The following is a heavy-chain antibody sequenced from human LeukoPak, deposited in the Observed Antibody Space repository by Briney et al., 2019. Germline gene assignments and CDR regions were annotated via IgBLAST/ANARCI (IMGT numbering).Heavy chain of an antibody. CDR1: GGSISSGDYY. CDR3: AGKTRHGSRPVPYYFDY. J-gene: IGHJ4*02. Sequence: SQTLSLTCTVSGGSISSGDYYWRWIRQPPGKGLEWNGYIYYSGSTYYNPSLKSRVTISVDTSKNQFSLKLSSVTAAGTAVYYCAGKTRHGSRPVPYYFDYWGQGTLVTVSS. CDR2: IYYSGST. V-gene: IGHV4-30-4*01. D-gene: IGHD6-13*01.